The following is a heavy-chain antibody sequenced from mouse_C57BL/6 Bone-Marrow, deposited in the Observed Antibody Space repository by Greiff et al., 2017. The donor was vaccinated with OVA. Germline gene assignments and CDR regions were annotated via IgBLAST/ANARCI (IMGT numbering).Heavy chain of an antibody. J-gene: IGHJ4*01. Sequence: QVQLKQSGPGLVAPSQSLSITCTVSGFSLTSYGVHWVRQPPGKGLEWLVVIWSDGSTTYNSALKSRLSISKDNSKSQVFLKMNSLQTDDTAMYYCARHYDGYYYAMDYWGQGTSVTVSS. CDR1: GFSLTSYG. CDR3: ARHYDGYYYAMDY. CDR2: IWSDGST. D-gene: IGHD2-3*01. V-gene: IGHV2-6-1*01.